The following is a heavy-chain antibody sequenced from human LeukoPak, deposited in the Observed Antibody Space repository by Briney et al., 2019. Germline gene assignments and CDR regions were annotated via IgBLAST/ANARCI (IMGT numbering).Heavy chain of an antibody. CDR2: IIPIFGTA. V-gene: IGHV1-69*05. CDR1: GGTFSSYA. Sequence: ASVKVSCKASGGTFSSYAISWVRQAPGQGLEWMGGIIPIFGTANYAQKFQGRVTITTDESTSTAYMELSSLRSEDTAVYYCARGRDCSSTSCYFDYWGQGTLVTVSS. D-gene: IGHD2-2*01. CDR3: ARGRDCSSTSCYFDY. J-gene: IGHJ4*02.